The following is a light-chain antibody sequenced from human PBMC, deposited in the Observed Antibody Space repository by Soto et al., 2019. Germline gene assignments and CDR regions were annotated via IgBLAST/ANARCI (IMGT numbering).Light chain of an antibody. CDR3: VHALHTTLS. V-gene: IGKV2-28*01. Sequence: DIVLTQSPLSLPVTPGEPASISCRSSQSLLHRNGYNYLDWYLQKPGQSPQLLIYLGSNRASGVPDRFSVSRSGTDFTLKISRVEAEDVGSYYCVHALHTTLSFGGGTKVELK. CDR1: QSLLHRNGYNY. CDR2: LGS. J-gene: IGKJ4*01.